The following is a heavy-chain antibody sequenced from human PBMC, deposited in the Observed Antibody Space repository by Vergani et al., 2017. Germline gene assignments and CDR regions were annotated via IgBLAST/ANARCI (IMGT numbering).Heavy chain of an antibody. V-gene: IGHV3-33*01. CDR1: GFTFSSYG. D-gene: IGHD5-18*01. CDR2: IWYDGSNK. Sequence: QVQLVESGGGVVQPGRSLRLSCAASGFTFSSYGMHWVRQAPGKGLEWVAVIWYDGSNKYYADSVKGRFTISRDNSKNTLYLQMNSLRAEDTAVYYCARTVYSYGNYYYYYMDVWGKGTTVTVSS. CDR3: ARTVYSYGNYYYYYMDV. J-gene: IGHJ6*03.